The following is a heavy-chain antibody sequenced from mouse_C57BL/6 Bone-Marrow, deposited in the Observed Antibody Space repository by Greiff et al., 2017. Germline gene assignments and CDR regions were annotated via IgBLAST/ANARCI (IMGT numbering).Heavy chain of an antibody. Sequence: QVQLQQPGAELAKPGASVKLSCKASGYTFTSYWMQWVKQRSGQGLEWIGGIDPSDSYTNYNQKFKGKATLTVDTSSSTAYMQLSSLTSDDTAVYYCARSCITTVVATDAMDYWGQGTSVTVSS. CDR3: ARSCITTVVATDAMDY. CDR1: GYTFTSYW. J-gene: IGHJ4*01. CDR2: IDPSDSYT. V-gene: IGHV1-50*01. D-gene: IGHD1-1*01.